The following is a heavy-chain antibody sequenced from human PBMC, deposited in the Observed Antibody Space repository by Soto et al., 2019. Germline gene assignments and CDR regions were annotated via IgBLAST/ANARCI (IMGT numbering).Heavy chain of an antibody. J-gene: IGHJ3*02. CDR1: GFTFSSYA. CDR3: ARGWGRYCSSTSCYPGAFDI. D-gene: IGHD2-2*01. Sequence: GGSLRLSCAASGFTFSSYAMSWVRQAPGKGLEWVSVIYSGGSTYYADSVKGRFTISRHNSKNTLYLQMNSLRAEDTAVYYCARGWGRYCSSTSCYPGAFDIWGQGTMVTVSS. CDR2: IYSGGST. V-gene: IGHV3-53*04.